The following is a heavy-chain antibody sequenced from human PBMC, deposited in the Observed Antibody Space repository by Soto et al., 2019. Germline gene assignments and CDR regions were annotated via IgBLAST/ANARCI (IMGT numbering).Heavy chain of an antibody. V-gene: IGHV4-30-4*01. CDR1: GGSISIGDYY. Sequence: SLCRTCPVSGGSISIGDYYGSWIRQPPGKGLEWIGYIYYSGSTYYNPSLKSRVTISVDTSKNQFSLKLSSVTAADTAVYYCARDNILGILYGGMDVWGQGTTVTVS. D-gene: IGHD3-3*01. CDR3: ARDNILGILYGGMDV. J-gene: IGHJ6*02. CDR2: IYYSGST.